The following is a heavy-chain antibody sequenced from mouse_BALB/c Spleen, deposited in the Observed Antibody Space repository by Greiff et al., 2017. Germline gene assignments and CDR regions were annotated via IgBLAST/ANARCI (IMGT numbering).Heavy chain of an antibody. D-gene: IGHD1-2*01. J-gene: IGHJ4*01. Sequence: VQLQQSGTVLSRPGASVKMSCKASGYSFTSYWMHWVKQRPGQGLEWIGAIYPGNSDTSYNQKFKGKAKLTAVTSASTAYMELSSLTNEDSAVYYCTPYGYVAMDYWGQGTSVTVSS. CDR3: TPYGYVAMDY. V-gene: IGHV1-5*01. CDR1: GYSFTSYW. CDR2: IYPGNSDT.